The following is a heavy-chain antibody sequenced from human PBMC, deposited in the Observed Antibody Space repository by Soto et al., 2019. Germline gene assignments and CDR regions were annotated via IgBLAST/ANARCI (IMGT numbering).Heavy chain of an antibody. D-gene: IGHD6-6*01. CDR1: GYTLNTYG. CDR2: SSANNDHT. V-gene: IGHV1-18*01. Sequence: QVQLVQSGAEVKKPGASGKVSCKASGYTLNTYGITWVRQAPGQGLEWMGWSSANNDHTNYPQKLQGRVTMTTDTSTSTAYMEPRILTSDDTAVYYWARGTSVDYWVVVPLVNVAS. J-gene: IGHJ4*02. CDR3: ARGTSVDY.